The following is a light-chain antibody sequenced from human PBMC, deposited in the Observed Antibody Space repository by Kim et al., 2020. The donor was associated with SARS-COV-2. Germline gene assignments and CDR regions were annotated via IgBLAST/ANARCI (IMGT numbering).Light chain of an antibody. CDR3: ATSYDSLNGVI. J-gene: IGLJ2*01. Sequence: GARVTVASSEPNSNSGSTSFNWIQRRPGTAPKLLIYANHLRPSGVSDRFSGSQSGTSPSLTCSRLQPAEEAHHYCATSYDSLNGVIFGGGTQLTVL. CDR2: ANH. V-gene: IGLV1-44*01. CDR1: NSNSGSTS.